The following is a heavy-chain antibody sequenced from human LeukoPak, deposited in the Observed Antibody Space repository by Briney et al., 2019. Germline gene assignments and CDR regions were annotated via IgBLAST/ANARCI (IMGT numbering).Heavy chain of an antibody. Sequence: ASVKVSCKASGYIFISYYIHWVRQAPGQGLEWMGVINPSGGSTNYAQKFQGRVTMTRDTSTTTVYLELSGLTSEDTAVYYCASGGYSHHDYWGQGTLVTVSS. V-gene: IGHV1-46*01. CDR2: INPSGGST. D-gene: IGHD5-18*01. CDR1: GYIFISYY. CDR3: ASGGYSHHDY. J-gene: IGHJ4*02.